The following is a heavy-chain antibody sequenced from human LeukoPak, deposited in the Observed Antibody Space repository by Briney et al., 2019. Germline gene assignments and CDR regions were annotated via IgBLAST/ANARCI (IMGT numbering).Heavy chain of an antibody. CDR3: ARSRGYSSEVDNWFDP. CDR1: GGSISSYY. Sequence: SETLSLTCTVSGGSISSYYWSWIRQPAGKGLEWIGRIYTSGSTNYNPSLKSRVTMSVDTSKNQFSLKLSSVTAADTAVYYCARSRGYSSEVDNWFDPWGQGTLVTVSS. D-gene: IGHD5-18*01. J-gene: IGHJ5*02. CDR2: IYTSGST. V-gene: IGHV4-4*07.